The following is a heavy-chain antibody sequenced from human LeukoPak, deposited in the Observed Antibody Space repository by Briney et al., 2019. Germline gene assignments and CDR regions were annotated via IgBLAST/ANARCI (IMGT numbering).Heavy chain of an antibody. J-gene: IGHJ4*02. V-gene: IGHV4-39*07. CDR1: GGSISSSSYY. D-gene: IGHD5-24*01. Sequence: SETLSLTCTVSGGSISSSSYYWGWIRQPPGEGLEWIGSIYYSGSTYYNPSLKSRVTISVDTSKNQFSLKLSSVTAADTAVYYCASGDGYNPEGFDYWGQGTLVTVSS. CDR3: ASGDGYNPEGFDY. CDR2: IYYSGST.